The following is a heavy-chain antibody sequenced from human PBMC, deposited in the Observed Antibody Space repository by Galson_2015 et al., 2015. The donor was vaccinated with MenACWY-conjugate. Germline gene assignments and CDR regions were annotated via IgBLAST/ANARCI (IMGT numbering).Heavy chain of an antibody. V-gene: IGHV4-4*02. J-gene: IGHJ4*02. CDR1: GGSISINYW. CDR3: ARGNYYVSGTYYKSANFDY. CDR2: IYHSGST. Sequence: LTCTVSGGSISINYWWTWVRQPPGKGLEWIEEIYHSGSTNYNPSLKSRLTVSVDKSKNQFSLKLSSVTAADTAVYYCARGNYYVSGTYYKSANFDYWGQGSLVTVSS. D-gene: IGHD3-10*01.